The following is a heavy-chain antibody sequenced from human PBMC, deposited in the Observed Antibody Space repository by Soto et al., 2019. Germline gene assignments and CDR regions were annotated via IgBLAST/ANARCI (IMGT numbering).Heavy chain of an antibody. CDR2: IYASGGT. CDR3: ARDRKQNGDYLPDYYYGMDV. Sequence: PSETLSLTCTVSGGSISSYYWSWIRQPAGKGLEWIGRIYASGGTNYNPSLKSRVTMSADTSKNQLSLRLSSVTAAGTAVYYCARDRKQNGDYLPDYYYGMDVWGQGTTVTVSS. J-gene: IGHJ6*02. CDR1: GGSISSYY. V-gene: IGHV4-4*07. D-gene: IGHD4-17*01.